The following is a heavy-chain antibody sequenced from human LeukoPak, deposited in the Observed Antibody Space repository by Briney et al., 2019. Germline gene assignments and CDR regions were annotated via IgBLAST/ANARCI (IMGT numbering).Heavy chain of an antibody. V-gene: IGHV4-59*01. CDR1: GGSISSYY. CDR2: IYYSGST. CDR3: ARGRRIWGDYYDSSGYYLFDY. J-gene: IGHJ4*02. Sequence: SETLSLTCTVSGGSISSYYWSWIRQPPGKGLEWIGYIYYSGSTNYNPSLKSRVTISVDTSKNQFYLKLSSVTAADTAVYYCARGRRIWGDYYDSSGYYLFDYWGQGTLATVSS. D-gene: IGHD3-22*01.